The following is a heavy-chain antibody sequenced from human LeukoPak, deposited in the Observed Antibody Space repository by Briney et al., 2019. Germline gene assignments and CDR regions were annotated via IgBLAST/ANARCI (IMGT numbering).Heavy chain of an antibody. CDR1: GFTFSSYG. J-gene: IGHJ4*02. CDR3: ARGLGYGDTTF. V-gene: IGHV3-33*01. Sequence: GGSLRLSCAASGFTFSSYGMHWVRQAPGKGLEWVAVIWYDGSNQYYADSVKGRFTISRDNSKNTLYLQMNSLRAEDTAVYYCARGLGYGDTTFWGQGTLVTVSS. CDR2: IWYDGSNQ. D-gene: IGHD4-17*01.